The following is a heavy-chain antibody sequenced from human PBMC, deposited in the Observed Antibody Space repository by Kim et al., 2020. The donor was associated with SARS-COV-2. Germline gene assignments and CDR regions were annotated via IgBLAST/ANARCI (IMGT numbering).Heavy chain of an antibody. CDR1: GYTFTSYG. J-gene: IGHJ4*02. D-gene: IGHD3-10*01. V-gene: IGHV1-18*04. CDR2: ISAYNGNT. CDR3: ARLMYYYGSGSSDY. Sequence: ASVKVSCKASGYTFTSYGISWVRQAPGQGLEWMGWISAYNGNTNYAQKLQGRVTMTTDTSTSTAYMELRSLRSDDTAVYYCARLMYYYGSGSSDYWGQGTLVTVSS.